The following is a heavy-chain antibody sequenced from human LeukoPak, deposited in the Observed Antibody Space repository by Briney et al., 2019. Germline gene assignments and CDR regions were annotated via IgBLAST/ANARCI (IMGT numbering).Heavy chain of an antibody. D-gene: IGHD1-1*01. CDR1: GYTFTGYY. CDR3: ARVPTTGKTRLGFKWFDP. J-gene: IGHJ5*02. CDR2: INPNSGGT. Sequence: ASVKVSCKASGYTFTGYYMHWVRQAPGQGLEWMGWINPNSGGTNYAQKFQGRVTMTRDTSISTAYMELSRLRSDDTAVYYCARVPTTGKTRLGFKWFDPWGQGTLVTVSS. V-gene: IGHV1-2*02.